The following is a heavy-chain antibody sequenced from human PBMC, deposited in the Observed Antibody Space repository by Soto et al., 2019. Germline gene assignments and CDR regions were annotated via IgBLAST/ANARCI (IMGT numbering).Heavy chain of an antibody. CDR1: GGSFSSDSFI. D-gene: IGHD1-26*01. Sequence: SETLSLTXSVSGGSFSSDSFIWSWVRQFPGKGLEWIGYINYSGTTYYNPSLRSRITMSVDTSKNQFSLNLSSVTAADTAVYYCARDHKWDGMDVWGQGTTVTVSS. V-gene: IGHV4-31*02. CDR3: ARDHKWDGMDV. CDR2: INYSGTT. J-gene: IGHJ6*02.